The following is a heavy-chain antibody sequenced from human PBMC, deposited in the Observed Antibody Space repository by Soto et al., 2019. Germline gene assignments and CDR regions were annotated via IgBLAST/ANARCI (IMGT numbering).Heavy chain of an antibody. D-gene: IGHD4-17*01. J-gene: IGHJ3*02. CDR3: ARERTTTGDTYSAFDI. CDR1: GYTFTSYG. CDR2: ISAYNGNT. V-gene: IGHV1-18*01. Sequence: QVQLVQSGAEVKKPGASVKVSCKASGYTFTSYGISWVRQAPGQGLEWMGWISAYNGNTNYAQKLQGRVTMTTDTSASTAYMELRSLRSDDTAVYYCARERTTTGDTYSAFDIWGQGTMVTVSS.